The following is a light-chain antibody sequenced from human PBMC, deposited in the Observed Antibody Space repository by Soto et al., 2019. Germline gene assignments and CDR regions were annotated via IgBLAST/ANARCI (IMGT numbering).Light chain of an antibody. J-gene: IGLJ1*01. CDR2: DVN. CDR3: SSFTSSNTYV. CDR1: SSDMGAYNR. Sequence: QSVLTQPPSVSASPGQSVPISCTGTSSDMGAYNRVSWYQQPPGTAPKLMIYDVNNRPSGVPDRFSGSKSGNTASLTISGLQADDEADYYCSSFTSSNTYVFGTGTKVTVL. V-gene: IGLV2-18*02.